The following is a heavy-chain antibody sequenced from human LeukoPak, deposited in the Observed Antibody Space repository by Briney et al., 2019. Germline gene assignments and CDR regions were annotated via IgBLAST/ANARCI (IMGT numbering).Heavy chain of an antibody. Sequence: PSETLSLTCTVSGGSISSYYWSWIRQPPGKGLEWIGYIYYSGNTNYNPSLKSRVTISVDTSKNQFSLKLSSVTAADTAVYYCARRGAGYSGYENFDYWGQGTLVTVSS. CDR3: ARRGAGYSGYENFDY. J-gene: IGHJ4*02. D-gene: IGHD5-12*01. CDR2: IYYSGNT. V-gene: IGHV4-59*08. CDR1: GGSISSYY.